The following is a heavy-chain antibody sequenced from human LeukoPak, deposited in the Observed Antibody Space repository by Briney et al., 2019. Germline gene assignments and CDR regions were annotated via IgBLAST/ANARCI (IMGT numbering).Heavy chain of an antibody. V-gene: IGHV3-11*01. CDR2: ITSSGRST. CDR3: TRDPDYGDPD. D-gene: IGHD2-21*01. CDR1: GFSFSDHY. J-gene: IGHJ4*02. Sequence: GGSLRLSCAGSGFSFSDHYMTWMRHAPGKGLEWISYITSSGRSTDYADSVKGRFIISRDNAMNSMFLQMSSLRVDDTAVYYCTRDPDYGDPDWGQGTLVTVSS.